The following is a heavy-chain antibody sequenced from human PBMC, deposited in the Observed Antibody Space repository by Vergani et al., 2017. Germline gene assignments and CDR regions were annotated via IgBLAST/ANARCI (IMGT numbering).Heavy chain of an antibody. V-gene: IGHV4-4*07. CDR3: ARGSRAEGGSGPDK. CDR2: IFSSGTT. J-gene: IGHJ4*02. D-gene: IGHD6-13*01. CDR1: GGSFNTYY. Sequence: QVQLEESGPGLVKPSETLSLTCTVSGGSFNTYYWTWIRQPAGKTLEWIGEIFSSGTTNYNPSFKNRVTMSVDTSKNQFSLKLISVTAADTAVYYCARGSRAEGGSGPDKWGQGTLVTVSS.